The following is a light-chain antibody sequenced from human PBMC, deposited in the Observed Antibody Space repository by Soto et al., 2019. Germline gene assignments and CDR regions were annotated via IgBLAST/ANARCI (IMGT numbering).Light chain of an antibody. J-gene: IGKJ2*01. Sequence: DIQMTQSPSTLSASVGDRVTITCRASQSISSWLAWYQQKPGKAPKLLIYKASSLKSGVPSRFSGSGSGTEFTLTISSLQPDDFATYYCQQYNSYAYTFGPGTKLEIK. CDR3: QQYNSYAYT. CDR1: QSISSW. V-gene: IGKV1-5*03. CDR2: KAS.